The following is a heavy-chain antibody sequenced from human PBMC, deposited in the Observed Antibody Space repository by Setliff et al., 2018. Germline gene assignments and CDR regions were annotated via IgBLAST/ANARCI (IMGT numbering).Heavy chain of an antibody. CDR3: RVWVDMIEVDS. J-gene: IGHJ4*02. CDR2: ISHSGST. Sequence: PSETLSLTCTVSGGSINSMSYYWGWIRQPPGKGLEWIGEISHSGSTNYNPSLKSRVTMSVDTSKNQFSLNLNSVTAADTAVYYCRVWVDMIEVDSWAQGTLVTVSS. CDR1: GGSINSMSYY. V-gene: IGHV4-39*07. D-gene: IGHD3-22*01.